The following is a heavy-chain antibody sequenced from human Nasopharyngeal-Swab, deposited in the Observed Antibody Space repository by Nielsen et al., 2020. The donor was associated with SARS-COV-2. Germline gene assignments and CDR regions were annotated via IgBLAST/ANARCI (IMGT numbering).Heavy chain of an antibody. CDR2: ISSSSSYI. Sequence: GESLKISYAASGFTFSSYSMNWVRQAPGKGLEWVSSISSSSSYIYYADSVKGRFTISRDNAKNSLYLQMNSLRAEDTAVYYCARRDTVTLYYYYYGMDVWGQGTTVTVSS. J-gene: IGHJ6*02. CDR3: ARRDTVTLYYYYYGMDV. V-gene: IGHV3-21*01. CDR1: GFTFSSYS. D-gene: IGHD4-11*01.